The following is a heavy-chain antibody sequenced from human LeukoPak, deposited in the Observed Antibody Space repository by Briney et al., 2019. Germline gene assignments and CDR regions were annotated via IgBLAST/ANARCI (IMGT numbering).Heavy chain of an antibody. CDR2: IYYPGST. V-gene: IGHV4-39*01. J-gene: IGHJ2*01. D-gene: IGHD3/OR15-3a*01. Sequence: SETLSLTCAVSGGSISSGSYYWGWIRQPPGKGLEWIGSIYYPGSTYYNPSLKSRVTISVDTSKNQFSLNLSSVTAADTAVYYCARLDWSNWCFDLWGRGTLVIVSS. CDR3: ARLDWSNWCFDL. CDR1: GGSISSGSYY.